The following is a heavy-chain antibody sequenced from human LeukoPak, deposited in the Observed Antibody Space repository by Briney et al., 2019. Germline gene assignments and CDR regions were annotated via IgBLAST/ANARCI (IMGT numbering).Heavy chain of an antibody. CDR2: IYHSGST. CDR1: GGSISSGGYS. J-gene: IGHJ4*02. Sequence: PSQTLSLTCAVSGGSISSGGYSWSWIRQPPGKGLEWIGYIYHSGSTYYNPSLKSRVTISVDRSKNQFSLKLSSVTAADTAVYYCARADIRSGCYPAHFDYWGQGTLVTVSS. CDR3: ARADIRSGCYPAHFDY. D-gene: IGHD3-22*01. V-gene: IGHV4-30-2*01.